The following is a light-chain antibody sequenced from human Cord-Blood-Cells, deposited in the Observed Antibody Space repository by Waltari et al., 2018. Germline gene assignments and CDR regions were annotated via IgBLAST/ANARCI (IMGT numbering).Light chain of an antibody. J-gene: IGLJ3*02. Sequence: QAVVTQEPSLTVSPGGTVPLTCASSTGAVTSAHSPDWFQQKPGQAPRPMIYDTSNKHSWTPARFSGSLLGGKAALTLSGAQPEDEAEYYCLLSYSGARVFGGGTKLTVL. CDR2: DTS. CDR3: LLSYSGARV. CDR1: TGAVTSAHS. V-gene: IGLV7-46*01.